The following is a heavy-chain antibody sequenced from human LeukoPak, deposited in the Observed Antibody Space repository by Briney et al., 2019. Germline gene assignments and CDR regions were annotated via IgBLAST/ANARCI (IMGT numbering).Heavy chain of an antibody. CDR2: ISYDGSNK. CDR1: GFTFSSYG. Sequence: PGGSLRLSCAASGFTFSSYGMHWVRQAPGKGLGWVAVISYDGSNKYYADSVKGRFTISRDNSKNTLYLQMNSLRAEDTAVYYCAKPAIRENFDYWGQGTLVTVSS. CDR3: AKPAIRENFDY. D-gene: IGHD2-2*02. J-gene: IGHJ4*02. V-gene: IGHV3-30*18.